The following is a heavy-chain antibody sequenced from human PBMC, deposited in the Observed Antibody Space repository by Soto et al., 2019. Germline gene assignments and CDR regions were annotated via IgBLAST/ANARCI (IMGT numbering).Heavy chain of an antibody. V-gene: IGHV2-5*02. Sequence: QITLKESGPTLVKPTQTLTLTCTFSGFSLSTSGVGVGWIRQPPGKALEWLAVIYWDDDKRSSSSLKSRLPITKHTSNNQVVLTMTNMDPVDTATYYCAHHPYYGLAPYSFDYWGQGILVTVSS. D-gene: IGHD3-10*01. CDR2: IYWDDDK. CDR3: AHHPYYGLAPYSFDY. CDR1: GFSLSTSGVG. J-gene: IGHJ4*02.